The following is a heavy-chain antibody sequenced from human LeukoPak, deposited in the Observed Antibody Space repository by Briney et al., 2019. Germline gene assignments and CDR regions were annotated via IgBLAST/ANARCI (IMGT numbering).Heavy chain of an antibody. CDR3: ARSLGYCSSTSCTHRNWFDP. CDR2: IYSSGTT. V-gene: IGHV4-4*07. Sequence: PSETLSLTCTVSGGSISNYYWSWIRQPAGKGLEWIGRIYSSGTTNSSPSLKSRVTMSVDTSKNQFSLNLSSVTAADTAVYYCARSLGYCSSTSCTHRNWFDPWGQGTLVTVSS. J-gene: IGHJ5*02. CDR1: GGSISNYY. D-gene: IGHD2-2*01.